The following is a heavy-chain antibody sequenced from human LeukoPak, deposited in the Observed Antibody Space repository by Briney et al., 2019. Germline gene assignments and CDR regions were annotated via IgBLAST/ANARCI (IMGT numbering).Heavy chain of an antibody. Sequence: PSETLSLTCSVSGDSITSYYWSWIRQPPGKGLQWIGYINYSGRTNYNPSVKSRVTISVDTSKNQFSLKLSSVTAADTAVYYCARGGQYYDFWSGYRYYFDYWGQGTLVTVSS. V-gene: IGHV4-59*01. CDR3: ARGGQYYDFWSGYRYYFDY. J-gene: IGHJ4*02. D-gene: IGHD3-3*01. CDR1: GDSITSYY. CDR2: INYSGRT.